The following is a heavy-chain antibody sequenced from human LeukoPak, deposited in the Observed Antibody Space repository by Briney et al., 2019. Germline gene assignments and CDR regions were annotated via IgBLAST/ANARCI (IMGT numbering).Heavy chain of an antibody. CDR2: IYHSGST. CDR1: GGSISSSNW. J-gene: IGHJ4*02. Sequence: SETLSLTCAVSGGSISSSNWWSWVRQPPGKGLEWIGEIYHSGSTNCNPSLKSRVTISVDKSKNQFSLKLSSVTAADTAVYYCARGPIGYCSRTSCPVDYWGQGTLVTVSS. D-gene: IGHD2-2*01. V-gene: IGHV4-4*02. CDR3: ARGPIGYCSRTSCPVDY.